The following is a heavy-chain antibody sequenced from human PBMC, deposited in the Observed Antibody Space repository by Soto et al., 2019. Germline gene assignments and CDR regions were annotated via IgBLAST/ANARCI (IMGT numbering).Heavy chain of an antibody. CDR3: ARQEAAYDYIWGSYLHKPDAFDI. D-gene: IGHD3-16*02. J-gene: IGHJ3*02. CDR1: GGSISSSSYY. V-gene: IGHV4-39*01. Sequence: PSETLSLTCTVSGGSISSSSYYWGWIRQPPGKGLEWIGSIYYSGSTYYNPSLKSRVTISVDTSKNQFSLKLSSVTAADTAVYYCARQEAAYDYIWGSYLHKPDAFDIWGQGTMVTVSS. CDR2: IYYSGST.